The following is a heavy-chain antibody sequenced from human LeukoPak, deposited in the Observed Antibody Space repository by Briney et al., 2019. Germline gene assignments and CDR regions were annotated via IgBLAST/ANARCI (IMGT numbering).Heavy chain of an antibody. Sequence: GGSLRLSCAASGFTVSSNYMSWVRQAPGKGLERVSVIYSGGSTYYADSVKGRFTISRDNSKNTLYLQMNSLRAEDTAVYYCARDSDGALDYWGQGTLVTVSS. J-gene: IGHJ4*02. D-gene: IGHD5-24*01. CDR2: IYSGGST. V-gene: IGHV3-53*01. CDR3: ARDSDGALDY. CDR1: GFTVSSNY.